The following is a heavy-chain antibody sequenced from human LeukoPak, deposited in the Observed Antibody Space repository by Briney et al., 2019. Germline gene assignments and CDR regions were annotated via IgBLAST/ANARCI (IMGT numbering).Heavy chain of an antibody. CDR1: GFPFSTYW. J-gene: IGHJ4*02. CDR2: IKQDGSEK. D-gene: IGHD2-15*01. Sequence: GGSLRLSCAASGFPFSTYWMSWVRQAPGKGLEWVANIKQDGSEKYYVDSVKGRFTISRDNAKNSLYLQMNSLRAEDTAVYYCARGVGGYCSGGSCYRPFDYWGQGTLVTVSS. CDR3: ARGVGGYCSGGSCYRPFDY. V-gene: IGHV3-7*01.